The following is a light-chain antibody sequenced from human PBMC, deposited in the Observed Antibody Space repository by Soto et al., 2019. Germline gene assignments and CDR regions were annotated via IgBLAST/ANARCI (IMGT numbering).Light chain of an antibody. CDR2: EVS. CDR3: SSYAGSNNVV. V-gene: IGLV2-8*01. CDR1: RSDVGGYTY. Sequence: QSALTQPPSASGSPGQSVTISCTGTRSDVGGYTYVSWYQQHPGKAPKLMIYEVSKRPSGVPDRFSGSKSGNTASLTVSGLQAEDEADYYCSSYAGSNNVVFGGGTKLTVL. J-gene: IGLJ2*01.